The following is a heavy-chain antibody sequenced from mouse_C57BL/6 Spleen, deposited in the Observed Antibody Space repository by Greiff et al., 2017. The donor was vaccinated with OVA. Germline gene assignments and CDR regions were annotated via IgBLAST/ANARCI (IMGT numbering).Heavy chain of an antibody. CDR2: IYPRAGST. Sequence: QVQLKESGPELVKPGASVKLSCKASGYTFTSYDINWVKQRPGQGLEWIGWIYPRAGSTKYNEQFKGKATLTVDTSSSTAYMELHSLTSEDSAVYFCARYSNYSNYFDYWGQGTTLTVSS. CDR3: ARYSNYSNYFDY. J-gene: IGHJ2*01. V-gene: IGHV1-85*01. CDR1: GYTFTSYD. D-gene: IGHD2-5*01.